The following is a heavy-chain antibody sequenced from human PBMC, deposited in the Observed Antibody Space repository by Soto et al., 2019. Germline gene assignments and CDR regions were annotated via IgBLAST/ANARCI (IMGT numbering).Heavy chain of an antibody. J-gene: IGHJ3*02. CDR2: IIPIFGTA. CDR1: GGTFSSYA. CDR3: ARESKLHLDDSNLGDAFDI. D-gene: IGHD3-22*01. V-gene: IGHV1-69*13. Sequence: VKLSCKASGGTFSSYAISWVRQAPGQGLEWMGGIIPIFGTANYAQKFQGRVTITADKSTSTAYMELSSLRSEDTAGYYCARESKLHLDDSNLGDAFDIWGQGTMVTVSS.